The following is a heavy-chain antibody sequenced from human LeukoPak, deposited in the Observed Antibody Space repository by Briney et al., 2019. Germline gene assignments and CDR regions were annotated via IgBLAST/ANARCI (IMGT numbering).Heavy chain of an antibody. J-gene: IGHJ6*03. D-gene: IGHD3-10*01. Sequence: ASVKVSCKASVGTFSSYAISWVRQAPGQGLEWMGGIIPIFGTANYAQKFQGRVTITTDESTSTAYMELSSLRSEDTAVYYCARAKGWFGELLYYMDVWGKGTTVTVSS. V-gene: IGHV1-69*05. CDR3: ARAKGWFGELLYYMDV. CDR1: VGTFSSYA. CDR2: IIPIFGTA.